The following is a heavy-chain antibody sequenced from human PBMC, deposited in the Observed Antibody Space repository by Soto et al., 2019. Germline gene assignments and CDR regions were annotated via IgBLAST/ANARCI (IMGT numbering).Heavy chain of an antibody. Sequence: GGSLRLSCAASGFTFSSYAMSWVRQAPGKGLEWVSAISGSGGSTYYADSVKGRFTISRDNSKNTLYLQMNSLRAEDTAVYYCAKVAGDGSGSYSYYYYYMDVWGKGTTVTVSS. V-gene: IGHV3-23*01. J-gene: IGHJ6*03. CDR2: ISGSGGST. D-gene: IGHD3-10*01. CDR1: GFTFSSYA. CDR3: AKVAGDGSGSYSYYYYYMDV.